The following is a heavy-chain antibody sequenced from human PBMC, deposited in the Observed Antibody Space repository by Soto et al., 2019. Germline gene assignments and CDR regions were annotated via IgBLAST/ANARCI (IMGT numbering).Heavy chain of an antibody. V-gene: IGHV3-48*01. D-gene: IGHD5-18*01. J-gene: IGHJ4*02. Sequence: GGSLILSCAASGFTFSSYSMNWVRQAPGKGLEWVSYISSSSSTIYYADSVKGRFTISRDNAKNSLYLQMNSLRAEDTAVYYCARDGQLWFDYWGQGTLVTVSS. CDR3: ARDGQLWFDY. CDR1: GFTFSSYS. CDR2: ISSSSSTI.